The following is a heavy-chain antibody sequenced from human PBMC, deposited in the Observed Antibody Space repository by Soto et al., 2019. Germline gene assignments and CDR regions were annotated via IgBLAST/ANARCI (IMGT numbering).Heavy chain of an antibody. Sequence: SETLSLTCTVSGGSFSSGDYYWSWIRQPPGKGLEWIGSIYYSGSTYYNPSLKSRVTISVDTSKNQFSLKLSSVTAADTAVYYCARLLGSPSYYYYGMDVWGQGTTVTVSS. J-gene: IGHJ6*02. V-gene: IGHV4-39*01. D-gene: IGHD3-10*01. CDR1: GGSFSSGDYY. CDR3: ARLLGSPSYYYYGMDV. CDR2: IYYSGST.